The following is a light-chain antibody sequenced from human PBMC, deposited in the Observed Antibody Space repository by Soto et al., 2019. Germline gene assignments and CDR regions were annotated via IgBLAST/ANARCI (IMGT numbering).Light chain of an antibody. CDR1: QSVSSN. CDR2: GAS. Sequence: EIVMTQSPATLSVSPGERATRSCRASQSVSSNLAWYQQKPGQAPRLLIYGASTRATGIPARFSGSGSGTEFTLTISSLQSEDFAVYYCQQYNNWPPKYTFGQGTKVHIK. V-gene: IGKV3-15*01. CDR3: QQYNNWPPKYT. J-gene: IGKJ2*01.